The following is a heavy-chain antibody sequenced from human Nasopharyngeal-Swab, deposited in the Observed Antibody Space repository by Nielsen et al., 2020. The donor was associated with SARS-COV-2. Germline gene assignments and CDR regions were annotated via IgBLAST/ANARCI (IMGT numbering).Heavy chain of an antibody. CDR2: ISYEGSIK. V-gene: IGHV3-30*18. CDR1: GFTFNNYN. CDR3: AKRKEILWLGSQRHGMDV. J-gene: IGHJ6*02. Sequence: GESLKISCAASGFTFNNYNFNRVRQAPGKGLEWVALISYEGSIKHYADYVEGRFTISRDSSKNTLFLQMNSLRPEDTAVYFCAKRKEILWLGSQRHGMDVWGQGTTVTVSS. D-gene: IGHD3-10*01.